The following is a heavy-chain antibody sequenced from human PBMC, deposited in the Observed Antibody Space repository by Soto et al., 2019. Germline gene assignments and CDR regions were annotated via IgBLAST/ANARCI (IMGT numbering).Heavy chain of an antibody. D-gene: IGHD2-2*01. J-gene: IGHJ4*02. Sequence: GGSLRLSCAASGFTFSDYYMSWIRQAPGKGLEWVSYISSSSSYTNYADSVKGRFTISRDNAKNSLYLQMNSLRAEDTAVYYCAREWGVVVPAAVDYWGRGTLVTVSS. V-gene: IGHV3-11*06. CDR2: ISSSSSYT. CDR1: GFTFSDYY. CDR3: AREWGVVVPAAVDY.